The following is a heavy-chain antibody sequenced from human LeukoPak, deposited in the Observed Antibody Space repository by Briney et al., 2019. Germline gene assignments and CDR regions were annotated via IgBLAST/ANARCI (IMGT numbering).Heavy chain of an antibody. D-gene: IGHD3-22*01. CDR1: GYTFTGYY. V-gene: IGHV1-2*06. Sequence: ASVKVSCKASGYTFTGYYMHWVRQAPGQGLEWIGRINPNSGGKNYVQKFQGRVTMTRDTSISTAYLELSSLRSEGTAVYYCARDYYYDSSGYCYWGQGTLVTVSS. CDR2: INPNSGGK. J-gene: IGHJ4*02. CDR3: ARDYYYDSSGYCY.